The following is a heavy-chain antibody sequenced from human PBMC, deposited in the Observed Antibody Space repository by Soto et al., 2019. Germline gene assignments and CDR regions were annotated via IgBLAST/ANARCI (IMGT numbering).Heavy chain of an antibody. J-gene: IGHJ6*03. CDR3: ATTSVTTVTYYYYMDV. D-gene: IGHD4-4*01. V-gene: IGHV1-69*02. Sequence: QVQLVQSGAEVKKPGSSVKVSCKASGGTFSSYTISWVRQAPGQGLEWMGRIIPILGIANYAQKFQGRVTITADKSTSTAYMELSSLRSEDTAVYYCATTSVTTVTYYYYMDVWGNGTTVTVSS. CDR2: IIPILGIA. CDR1: GGTFSSYT.